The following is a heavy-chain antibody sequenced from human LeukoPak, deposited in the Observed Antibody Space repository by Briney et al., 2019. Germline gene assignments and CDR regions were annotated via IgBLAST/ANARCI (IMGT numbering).Heavy chain of an antibody. V-gene: IGHV3-33*01. J-gene: IGHJ3*02. CDR1: GFTFSSYG. CDR2: IWYDGSNK. D-gene: IGHD7-27*01. Sequence: GRSLRLSCAASGFTFSSYGMHWVRQAPGKGLEWVAVIWYDGSNKYYADSVKGRFTISRDNSKNTLYLQMNSLRAEDTAVYYCARSGRGDYAFDIWGQGTVVTVSS. CDR3: ARSGRGDYAFDI.